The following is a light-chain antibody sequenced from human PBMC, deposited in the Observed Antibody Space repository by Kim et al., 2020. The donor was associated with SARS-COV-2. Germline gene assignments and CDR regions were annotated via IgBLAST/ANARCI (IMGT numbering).Light chain of an antibody. CDR2: AAS. Sequence: ASVGDRVTITCRASQGISSYLAWYQQKPGQDPKLLIHAASTLQTGVPSRFSGSGSGTEFTLTISSLQPEDFATYDCQRLNNYPLTFGGGTKVDIK. CDR1: QGISSY. J-gene: IGKJ4*01. CDR3: QRLNNYPLT. V-gene: IGKV1-9*01.